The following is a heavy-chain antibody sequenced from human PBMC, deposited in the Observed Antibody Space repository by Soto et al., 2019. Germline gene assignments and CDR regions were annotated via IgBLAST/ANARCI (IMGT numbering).Heavy chain of an antibody. J-gene: IGHJ3*02. D-gene: IGHD3-9*01. Sequence: PSETLSLTCTVSGGSINSGDYYWSWIRQPPGKGLEWIGYIYYSGSTYYNPSLKSRVTISVDTSKNQFSLKLSSVTAADTAVYYCARVILTGYSDAFDIWGQGTMVTVSS. CDR1: GGSINSGDYY. CDR3: ARVILTGYSDAFDI. CDR2: IYYSGST. V-gene: IGHV4-30-4*01.